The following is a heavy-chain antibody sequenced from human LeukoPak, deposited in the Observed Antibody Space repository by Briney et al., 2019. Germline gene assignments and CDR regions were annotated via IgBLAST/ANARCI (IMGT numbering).Heavy chain of an antibody. CDR1: GGTFNNFA. D-gene: IGHD3-22*01. CDR3: ARSGGSSGPELVDAFDI. V-gene: IGHV1-69*05. Sequence: SVKVSCKASGGTFNNFAISWVRQAPGQGLEWVGGIIPMSGTANYAQKLQGRVTMTTDTSTSTVYMELRSLRSDDTAVYYCARSGGSSGPELVDAFDIWGQGTMVTVSS. CDR2: IIPMSGTA. J-gene: IGHJ3*02.